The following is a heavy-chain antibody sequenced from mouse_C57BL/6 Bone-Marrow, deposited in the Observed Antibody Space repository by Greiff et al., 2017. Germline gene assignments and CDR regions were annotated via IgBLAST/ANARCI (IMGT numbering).Heavy chain of an antibody. CDR1: GFTFRDAW. CDR3: TVYYDYDGYYFDY. V-gene: IGHV6-6*01. Sequence: EVQLQQSGGGLVQPGGSMKLSCAASGFTFRDAWMDWVRQSPEQGLEWVAEIRNKANNHATYYAESVKGRFTISRDDSKSSVYLQMNSLRAEDTGIYYCTVYYDYDGYYFDYWGQGTTLTVSS. CDR2: IRNKANNHAT. J-gene: IGHJ2*01. D-gene: IGHD2-4*01.